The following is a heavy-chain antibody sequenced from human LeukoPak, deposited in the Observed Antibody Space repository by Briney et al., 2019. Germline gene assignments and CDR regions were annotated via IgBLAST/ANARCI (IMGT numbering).Heavy chain of an antibody. CDR1: GFTFSSYA. V-gene: IGHV3-30-3*01. D-gene: IGHD2-2*01. Sequence: GGSLRLSCAASGFTFSSYAMHWVRQAPGKGLEWVAVISYDGSNKYYADSVKGRFTISRDNSKNTLYLQMNSLRAEDTAVYYCARDQSSTSTFDYWGQGTLVTVSS. J-gene: IGHJ4*02. CDR2: ISYDGSNK. CDR3: ARDQSSTSTFDY.